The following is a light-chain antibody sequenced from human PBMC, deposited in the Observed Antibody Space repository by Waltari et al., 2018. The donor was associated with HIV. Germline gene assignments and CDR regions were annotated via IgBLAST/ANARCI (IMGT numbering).Light chain of an antibody. CDR1: SSDIGIYNV. V-gene: IGLV2-23*02. J-gene: IGLJ1*01. CDR3: CSYAASSTSPMV. CDR2: EVS. Sequence: QSALTQPASVSGSPGQSITLSCTGTSSDIGIYNVVSWYQQHPNIAPKLLIYEVSKRPSGVSARFSASKSGNTASLTISGFQADDEADYYCCSYAASSTSPMVFGTGTKVTVL.